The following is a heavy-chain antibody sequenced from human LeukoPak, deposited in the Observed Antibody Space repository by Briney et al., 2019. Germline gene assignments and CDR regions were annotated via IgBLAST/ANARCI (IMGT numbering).Heavy chain of an antibody. Sequence: SETLSLTCAVSGYSISSGYHWGWIRQPPGKGLEWIGSISHSGSTYYNPSLKSRVTISVDTSKNQFSLKLSSVTAADTAVYYCARAHSYDSSGYPHDAFDIWGQGTMVTVSS. CDR2: ISHSGST. CDR3: ARAHSYDSSGYPHDAFDI. D-gene: IGHD3-22*01. CDR1: GYSISSGYH. V-gene: IGHV4-38-2*01. J-gene: IGHJ3*02.